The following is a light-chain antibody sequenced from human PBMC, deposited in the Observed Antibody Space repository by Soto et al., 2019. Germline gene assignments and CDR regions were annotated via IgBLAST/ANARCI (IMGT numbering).Light chain of an antibody. CDR1: QSVSSRS. CDR3: QQFGTSRLT. Sequence: EIVSTQSPGTLSLSPGERATLSCRASQSVSSRSLAWYQQKPGQAPRLLIYGASNRATGIPDRFSGSGSGTDFTLTISRLEPEDFAMYYCQQFGTSRLTFGGGTKVEIK. V-gene: IGKV3-20*01. J-gene: IGKJ4*01. CDR2: GAS.